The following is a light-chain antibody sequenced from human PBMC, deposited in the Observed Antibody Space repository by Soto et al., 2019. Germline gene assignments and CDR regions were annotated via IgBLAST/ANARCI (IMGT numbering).Light chain of an antibody. CDR1: QSVSSN. CDR3: QQYNNWPRG. V-gene: IGKV3-15*01. J-gene: IGKJ4*01. CDR2: GAS. Sequence: EIVMTQSPATLSVSPGERATLSCRASQSVSSNLAGYQQKPGQAPRLLIYGASTRATGIPARFSGSGSGTEFTLTISSLQSEDFAVYYCQQYNNWPRGFGGGTKVEIK.